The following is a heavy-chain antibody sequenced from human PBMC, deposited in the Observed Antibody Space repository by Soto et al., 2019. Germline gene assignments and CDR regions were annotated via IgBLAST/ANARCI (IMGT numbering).Heavy chain of an antibody. CDR1: GFIFSTYG. CDR3: AKDIHWLDYFAY. Sequence: QVQLVESGGGVVQPGRSQRLSCAASGFIFSTYGMNWVRQAPGKGLEWLAVLSSDGSNKYYADSMKGRFTISRDNSKNTWYLQMNSLRAEDTAVYYCAKDIHWLDYFAYWGQGTLVTVSS. V-gene: IGHV3-30*18. D-gene: IGHD6-19*01. J-gene: IGHJ4*02. CDR2: LSSDGSNK.